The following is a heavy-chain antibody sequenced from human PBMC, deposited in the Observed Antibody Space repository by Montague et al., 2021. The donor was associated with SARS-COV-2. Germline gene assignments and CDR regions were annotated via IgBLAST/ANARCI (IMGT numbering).Heavy chain of an antibody. D-gene: IGHD3-3*01. CDR1: GFTFSSYE. CDR2: ISSSGSTI. CDR3: ARGGTYYDFWSGYQNYYYGMDV. J-gene: IGHJ6*02. V-gene: IGHV3-48*03. Sequence: SLRLSCAASGFTFSSYEMNWVRQAPGKGLEWVSYISSSGSTIYYXDSVKGRFTISRDNAKNSLYLQMNSLRAEDTAVYYCARGGTYYDFWSGYQNYYYGMDVWGQGTTVTVSS.